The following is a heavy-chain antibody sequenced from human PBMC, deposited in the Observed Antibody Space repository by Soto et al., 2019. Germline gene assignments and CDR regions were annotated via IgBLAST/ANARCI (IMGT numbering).Heavy chain of an antibody. CDR1: GFTFSSYA. CDR2: ISGSGGST. J-gene: IGHJ4*02. Sequence: PGGSLRLSCAASGFTFSSYAMSWVRQAPGKGLEWVSAISGSGGSTYYADSVKGRFTISRDNSKNTLYLQMNSLRAEDTAVYYCAKDNRNYGDYVLSLDYWGQGTLVTVSS. V-gene: IGHV3-23*01. CDR3: AKDNRNYGDYVLSLDY. D-gene: IGHD4-17*01.